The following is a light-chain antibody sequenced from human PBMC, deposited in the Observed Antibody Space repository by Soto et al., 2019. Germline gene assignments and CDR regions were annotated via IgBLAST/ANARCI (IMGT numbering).Light chain of an antibody. V-gene: IGKV1-5*03. CDR1: QYISSW. CDR2: KAS. Sequence: DIQMTQSPSTLSASVGDRVTITCRASQYISSWLAWYQQKPGKAPKLLIYKASSLESGVPSGFSGSGSGTEFTLTISSLQSEDFALYYCQQYNYWPWTFGQGTKVEIK. CDR3: QQYNYWPWT. J-gene: IGKJ1*01.